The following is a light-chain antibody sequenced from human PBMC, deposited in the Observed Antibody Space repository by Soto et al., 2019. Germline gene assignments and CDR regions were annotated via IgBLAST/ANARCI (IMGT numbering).Light chain of an antibody. V-gene: IGLV2-11*01. CDR2: EVS. CDR3: CSYAGSYTLGV. CDR1: SSDVGGYNY. J-gene: IGLJ1*01. Sequence: QSVLTQPASVSGSPGQSITISCTRTSSDVGGYNYLSWYQQHPGKAPKLMIYEVSKRPSGVPDRFSGSKSGNTASLTISGLQAEDEADYYCCSYAGSYTLGVFGTGTKLTVL.